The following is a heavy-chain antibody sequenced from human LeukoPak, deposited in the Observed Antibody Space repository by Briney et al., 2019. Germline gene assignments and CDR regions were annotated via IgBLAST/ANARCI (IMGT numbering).Heavy chain of an antibody. CDR1: GGSFSAYY. Sequence: SETLSLTCAVNGGSFSAYYWRWIRQPPGKGLEWIGEISHTGDTNYNPSLKGRVTISLDTSKNQFSLMLSSVTAADTAVYFCARLGASKSHHYYYNLDVWGQGTTVTVSS. CDR2: ISHTGDT. CDR3: ARLGASKSHHYYYNLDV. V-gene: IGHV4-34*01. D-gene: IGHD1-26*01. J-gene: IGHJ6*02.